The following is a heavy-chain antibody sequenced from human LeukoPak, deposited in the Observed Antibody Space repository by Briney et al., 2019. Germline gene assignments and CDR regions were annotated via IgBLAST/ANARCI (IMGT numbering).Heavy chain of an antibody. D-gene: IGHD3-10*01. Sequence: KASETLSLTCTVSGVSISSYYWSWIRQPAGKGLEWIGRIYTSGSTDHNPSLKSRVTMSVDKSKNQLSLKLSSVTAADTAMYYCARGAYHYGSGSYYFDYWGQGTLVTVSS. CDR1: GVSISSYY. CDR2: IYTSGST. J-gene: IGHJ4*02. V-gene: IGHV4-4*07. CDR3: ARGAYHYGSGSYYFDY.